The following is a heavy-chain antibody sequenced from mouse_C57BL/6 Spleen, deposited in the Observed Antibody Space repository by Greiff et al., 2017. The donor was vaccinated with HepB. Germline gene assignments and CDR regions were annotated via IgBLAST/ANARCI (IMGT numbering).Heavy chain of an antibody. J-gene: IGHJ3*01. CDR3: ARSDYYGSSYGFAY. Sequence: QVQLQQPGAELVKPGASVKMSCKASGYTFTSYWITWVKQRPGQGLEWIGDIYPGSGSTNYNEKFKSKATLTVDTSSSTAYMRLSSLTSEDSAVYYCARSDYYGSSYGFAYWGQGTLVTVSA. CDR2: IYPGSGST. V-gene: IGHV1-55*01. D-gene: IGHD1-1*01. CDR1: GYTFTSYW.